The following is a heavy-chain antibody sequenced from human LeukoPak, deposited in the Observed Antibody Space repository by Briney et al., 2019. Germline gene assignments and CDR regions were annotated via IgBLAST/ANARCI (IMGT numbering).Heavy chain of an antibody. V-gene: IGHV3-30*02. Sequence: PGGSLRLSCAASGFTFSSYGMHWVRQAPGKGLEWVAFIRYDGSNKYYADSVKGRFTISRDNSKNTLYLQMNSLRAEDTAVYYCAGEYSSGWYSPVGYYFDSWGQGTLVTVSS. CDR3: AGEYSSGWYSPVGYYFDS. D-gene: IGHD6-19*01. J-gene: IGHJ4*02. CDR2: IRYDGSNK. CDR1: GFTFSSYG.